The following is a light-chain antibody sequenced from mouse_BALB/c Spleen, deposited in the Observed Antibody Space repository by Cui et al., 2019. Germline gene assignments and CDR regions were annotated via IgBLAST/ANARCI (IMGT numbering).Light chain of an antibody. V-gene: IGKV14-111*01. CDR1: QDINSY. CDR2: RAN. Sequence: DIKMTQSPSPLNASLGGRVTITCKASQDINSYLSWFQQKPGKSPKTLIYRANRLVDGVPSRFSGSGSGQDYSLTISSLEYEDMGIYYCLQYDEFPLTFGAGTKLELK. CDR3: LQYDEFPLT. J-gene: IGKJ5*01.